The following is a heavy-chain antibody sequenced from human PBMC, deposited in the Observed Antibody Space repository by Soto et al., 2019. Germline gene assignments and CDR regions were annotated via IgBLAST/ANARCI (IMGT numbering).Heavy chain of an antibody. D-gene: IGHD3-10*01. Sequence: EVQLVESGGGLIQPGGSLRLSCAVSGFTVSNNYMSWVRQAPGKGLEGVSVIYSGGYTAYGDSVKGRFTISRDNSKNTLISQKEGPGAGDTAGFSGGRAPGGGGYWGQGTLVTVSS. J-gene: IGHJ4*02. CDR3: GRAPGGGGY. CDR2: IYSGGYT. CDR1: GFTVSNNY. V-gene: IGHV3-53*01.